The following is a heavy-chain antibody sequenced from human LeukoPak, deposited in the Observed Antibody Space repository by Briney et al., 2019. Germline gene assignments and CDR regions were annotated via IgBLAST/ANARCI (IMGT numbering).Heavy chain of an antibody. CDR1: GGSFSGYY. D-gene: IGHD2-21*02. V-gene: IGHV4-34*01. Sequence: SETLSLTCAVYGGSFSGYYWSWIRQPPGKGLEWIGEINHSGSTNYNPSLKSRVTISVDTSKNQFSLKLSSVTAADTAVYYCARGRPRLLFERQTRRGQNFDYWGQGTLVTVSS. J-gene: IGHJ4*02. CDR3: ARGRPRLLFERQTRRGQNFDY. CDR2: INHSGST.